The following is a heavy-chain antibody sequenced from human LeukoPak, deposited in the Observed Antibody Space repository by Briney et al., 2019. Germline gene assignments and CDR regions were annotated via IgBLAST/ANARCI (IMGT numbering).Heavy chain of an antibody. CDR3: ARVEFSGFIDY. CDR2: ISSSSSTI. V-gene: IGHV3-48*04. J-gene: IGHJ4*02. D-gene: IGHD3-3*02. Sequence: GGSLRLSCAASGFTFSSYSMNWVRQAPGKGLEWVSYISSSSSTIYYADSVKSRFTISRDNAKNSLYLQMNSLRAEDTAVYYCARVEFSGFIDYWGQGTLVTVSS. CDR1: GFTFSSYS.